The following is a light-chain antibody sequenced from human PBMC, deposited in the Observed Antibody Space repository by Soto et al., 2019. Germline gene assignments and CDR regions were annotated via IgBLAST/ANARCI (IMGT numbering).Light chain of an antibody. V-gene: IGLV2-8*01. CDR3: SSDEGSNNIV. Sequence: QSALTQPPSASGSPGRSVTISCTGASSDVGGYNFVSWYQQHPGKAPKLLIYEVTKRPSGVPDRFSGSRSGNTASLTVSGLQDEDEADYYRSSDEGSNNIVFGTGTKVTV. CDR1: SSDVGGYNF. J-gene: IGLJ1*01. CDR2: EVT.